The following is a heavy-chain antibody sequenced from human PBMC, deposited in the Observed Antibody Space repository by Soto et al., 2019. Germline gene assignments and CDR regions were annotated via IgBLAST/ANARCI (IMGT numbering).Heavy chain of an antibody. CDR3: AKWNFWSGYQYYYYYYYMDV. J-gene: IGHJ6*03. CDR1: GFTFSSNA. CDR2: IGGSGVNT. V-gene: IGHV3-23*01. Sequence: GGSLRLSCAASGFTFSSNAMSWVRQAPGKGLEWVSAIGGSGVNTIYADSVKGRLTISRDNSKNTLYLQLNSLRAEDTAVYYCAKWNFWSGYQYYYYYYYMDVWGKGTTVTVSS. D-gene: IGHD3-3*01.